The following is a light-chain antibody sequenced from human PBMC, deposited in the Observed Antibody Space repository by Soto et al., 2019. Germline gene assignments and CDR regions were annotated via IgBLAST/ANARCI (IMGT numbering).Light chain of an antibody. Sequence: DIQMTQSPSTLSASVGDRVTITCRASQSISSWLAWYQQKPGKAPKLLIYKASNLESGVPLRFSGSGSGTEFPLTISSLQPDDFATYYCQRYNSYPCTFGQGTKLEIK. J-gene: IGKJ2*02. CDR1: QSISSW. V-gene: IGKV1-5*03. CDR3: QRYNSYPCT. CDR2: KAS.